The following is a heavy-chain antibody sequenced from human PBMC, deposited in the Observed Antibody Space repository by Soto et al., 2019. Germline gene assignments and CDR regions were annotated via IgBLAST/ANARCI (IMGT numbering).Heavy chain of an antibody. J-gene: IGHJ4*02. D-gene: IGHD3-3*01. CDR3: ASEGGDFWSGYGG. V-gene: IGHV3-23*01. CDR2: FSGSGDNR. Sequence: EVVLLESGGGLVQLGGSLGLSCAASGFIFKNYAMSWVRQAPGKGLEWVSAFSGSGDNRYYADFVRGRFTISRDNSKSVVFLQMVSLTAEDSAVYFCASEGGDFWSGYGGRGQGTLVTVS. CDR1: GFIFKNYA.